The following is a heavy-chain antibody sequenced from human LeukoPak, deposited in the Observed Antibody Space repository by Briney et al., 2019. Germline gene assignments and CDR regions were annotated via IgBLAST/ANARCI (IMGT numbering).Heavy chain of an antibody. CDR1: EFTFSSYS. CDR2: ISSSSSYK. V-gene: IGHV3-21*01. Sequence: NPGGSLRLSCAASEFTFSSYSMNWVRQAPWKGLEWVSSISSSSSYKYYADSVKGRFTISRDNAKNSLYLQMNSLRAEDTAVYYCARDWTTVGPFDYWGQGTLVTVSS. J-gene: IGHJ4*02. CDR3: ARDWTTVGPFDY. D-gene: IGHD4-11*01.